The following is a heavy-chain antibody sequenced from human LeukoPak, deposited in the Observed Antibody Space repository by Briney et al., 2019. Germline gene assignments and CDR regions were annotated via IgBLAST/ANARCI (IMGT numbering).Heavy chain of an antibody. CDR1: GFTFSSYW. Sequence: PGGSLRLSCAASGFTFSSYWMHWVRQAPGKGLVWVSRINSDGSSTSYADSVKGRFTISRDNAKNSLYLQMNSLRAEDTAVYYCARDTGAYYDSGGLDYWGQGTLVTVSS. D-gene: IGHD3-22*01. V-gene: IGHV3-74*01. J-gene: IGHJ4*02. CDR3: ARDTGAYYDSGGLDY. CDR2: INSDGSST.